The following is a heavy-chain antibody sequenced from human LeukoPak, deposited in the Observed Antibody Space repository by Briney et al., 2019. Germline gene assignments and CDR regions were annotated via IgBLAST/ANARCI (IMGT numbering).Heavy chain of an antibody. CDR3: AKNGRGYSSDYFDY. Sequence: PGGSLRLSCAASGFSVSSDYMTWVRQAPGKGLEWVSVIYSGGSTYYADSVKGRFTISRDNSKNTLYLQMDNVRVEDTAVYFCAKNGRGYSSDYFDYWGQGTLVTVSS. V-gene: IGHV3-53*01. CDR2: IYSGGST. CDR1: GFSVSSDY. D-gene: IGHD5-18*01. J-gene: IGHJ4*02.